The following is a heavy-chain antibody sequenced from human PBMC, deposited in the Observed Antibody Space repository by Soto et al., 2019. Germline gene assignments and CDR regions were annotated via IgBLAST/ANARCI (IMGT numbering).Heavy chain of an antibody. V-gene: IGHV3-30-3*01. J-gene: IGHJ5*02. CDR1: GFTFSSYA. CDR3: ARSPIPARPAWFDP. D-gene: IGHD6-6*01. Sequence: QVQLVESGGGVVQPGRSLRLSCAASGFTFSSYAMHWVRQAPGKGLEWVAVISFDGGNKYYADSVKGRFTISRDNSKNPRYLQMNSLRAEDTAVYFCARSPIPARPAWFDPWGQGTLVTVSS. CDR2: ISFDGGNK.